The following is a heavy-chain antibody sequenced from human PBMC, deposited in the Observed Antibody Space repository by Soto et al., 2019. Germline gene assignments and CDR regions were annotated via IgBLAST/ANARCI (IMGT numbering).Heavy chain of an antibody. CDR1: GFTFSSYG. CDR3: ASAAGYSYGWSFDY. D-gene: IGHD5-18*01. V-gene: IGHV3-30*03. CDR2: ISYDGSNK. Sequence: QVQLVESGGGVVQPGRSLRLSCAASGFTFSSYGMHWVRQAPGKGLEWVAVISYDGSNKYYADSVKGRFTISRDNSKNTLYLQMNSLRAEDTAVYYCASAAGYSYGWSFDYWGQGTLVTVSS. J-gene: IGHJ4*02.